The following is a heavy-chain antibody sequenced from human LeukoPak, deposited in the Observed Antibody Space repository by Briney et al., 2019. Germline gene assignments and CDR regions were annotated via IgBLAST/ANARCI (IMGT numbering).Heavy chain of an antibody. J-gene: IGHJ4*02. CDR2: INHSGSI. Sequence: SETLSLTCAVYGGSFSGYYWSLIRQPPGKGLEWIGEINHSGSINYNPSLKSRVTISVDTSKNQFSLKLSSVTAADTAVYYCARVVGATTGFDYWGQGTLVTVSS. D-gene: IGHD1-26*01. CDR3: ARVVGATTGFDY. CDR1: GGSFSGYY. V-gene: IGHV4-34*01.